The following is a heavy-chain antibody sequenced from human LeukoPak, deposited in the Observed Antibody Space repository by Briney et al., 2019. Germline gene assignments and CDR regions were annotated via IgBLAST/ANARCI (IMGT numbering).Heavy chain of an antibody. CDR1: GYTFTSYD. CDR2: MNPNSGNT. CDR3: AKDSVAYNGIYDAFDI. D-gene: IGHD1-26*01. J-gene: IGHJ3*02. V-gene: IGHV1-8*01. Sequence: ASVKVSCKASGYTFTSYDINWVRQATGQGLEWMGWMNPNSGNTGYAQKFQGRVTMTRNTSISTAYMELISLRSEDTAVYYCAKDSVAYNGIYDAFDIWGQGTMVTVSS.